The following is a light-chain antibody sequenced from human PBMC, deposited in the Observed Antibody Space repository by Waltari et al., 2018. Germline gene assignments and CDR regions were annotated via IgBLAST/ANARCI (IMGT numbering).Light chain of an antibody. V-gene: IGKV4-1*01. J-gene: IGKJ1*01. CDR2: WAS. Sequence: DIVLTQSPDSLAVSLGERATINCKSSQSVLYSSNSKNYLAWYQQKPGQPPKLLLYWASTRESGVPDRFSGSGSGTDFTLTISRLQAEDVAVYYCQQYYTTMWAFGQGTKVEIK. CDR1: QSVLYSSNSKNY. CDR3: QQYYTTMWA.